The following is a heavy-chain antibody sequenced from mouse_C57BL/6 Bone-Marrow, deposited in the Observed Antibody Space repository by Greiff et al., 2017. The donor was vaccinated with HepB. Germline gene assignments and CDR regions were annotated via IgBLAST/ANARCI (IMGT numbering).Heavy chain of an antibody. V-gene: IGHV3-8*01. D-gene: IGHD1-1*01. CDR3: ARGGYYYGSSYWYFDV. J-gene: IGHJ1*03. CDR1: GYSITSDY. Sequence: EVKLMESGPGLAKPSQTLSLTCSVTGYSITSDYWNWIRKFPGNKLEYMGYISYSGSTYYNPSLKSRISITRDTSKNQYYLQLNSVTTEDTATYYGARGGYYYGSSYWYFDVWGTGTTVTVSS. CDR2: ISYSGST.